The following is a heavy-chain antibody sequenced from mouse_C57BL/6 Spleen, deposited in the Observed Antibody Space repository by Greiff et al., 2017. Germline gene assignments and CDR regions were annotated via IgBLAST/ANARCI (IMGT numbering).Heavy chain of an antibody. CDR2: INPNSGGT. V-gene: IGHV1-22*01. Sequence: VQLQQPGPELVKPGASVKLSCKASGYTFTDYSMHWVKQSHGKSLEWIGYINPNSGGTSYNQKFKGKATLTVNKSSSTAFMELRSLTAEDSAVYYCARSYYGGGEAYWGQGTLVTVSA. CDR3: ARSYYGGGEAY. CDR1: GYTFTDYS. J-gene: IGHJ3*01. D-gene: IGHD1-1*01.